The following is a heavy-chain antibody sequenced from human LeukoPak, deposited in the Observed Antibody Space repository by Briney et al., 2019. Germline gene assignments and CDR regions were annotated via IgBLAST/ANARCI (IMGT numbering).Heavy chain of an antibody. D-gene: IGHD3-10*02. CDR3: AKDRNVGLDAFDI. J-gene: IGHJ3*02. CDR1: GFSFYTNG. V-gene: IGHV3-30*18. CDR2: ISSDGSIK. Sequence: GGSLRLSCAASGFSFYTNGMHWVRQAPGKGLEWVAVISSDGSIKYYADSVKGRFTISRDNSKNTLYLQMNSLRAEDTAVYYCAKDRNVGLDAFDIWGQGTMVTVSS.